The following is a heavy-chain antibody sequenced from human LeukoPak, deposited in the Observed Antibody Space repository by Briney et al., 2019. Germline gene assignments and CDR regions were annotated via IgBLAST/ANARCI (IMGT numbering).Heavy chain of an antibody. CDR1: GFTFSSYS. CDR3: ASERPSSSWYDY. D-gene: IGHD6-13*01. Sequence: GGSLRLSCAASGFTFSSYSMNWVRQAPGKGLEWVANIYQDGREKYYVTSVRGRFTISRDNAKNSLYLQMDSLRAEDTGVYYCASERPSSSWYDYWGQGTLVTVSS. J-gene: IGHJ4*02. V-gene: IGHV3-7*01. CDR2: IYQDGREK.